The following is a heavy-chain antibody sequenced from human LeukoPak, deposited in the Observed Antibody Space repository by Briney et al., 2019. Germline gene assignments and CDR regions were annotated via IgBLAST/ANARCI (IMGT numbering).Heavy chain of an antibody. CDR1: GGSISSSSYY. CDR2: IYYSGST. J-gene: IGHJ4*02. V-gene: IGHV4-39*07. CDR3: ATNYGAAFDY. Sequence: SETLSLTCTVSGGSISSSSYYWGWIRQPPGKGLEWIGSIYYSGSTYYNPSLKSRVTISVDTSKNQVSLKLSSVTAADTAVYYCATNYGAAFDYWGQGTLVTVSS. D-gene: IGHD4-17*01.